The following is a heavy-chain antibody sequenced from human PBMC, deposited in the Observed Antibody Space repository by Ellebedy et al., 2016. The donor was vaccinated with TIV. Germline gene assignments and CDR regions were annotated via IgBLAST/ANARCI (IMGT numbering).Heavy chain of an antibody. V-gene: IGHV4-59*01. CDR3: ARGRGDSGYEIPFDY. CDR2: IYYSGST. CDR1: GGSISSYY. D-gene: IGHD5-12*01. J-gene: IGHJ4*02. Sequence: SETLSLXCTVSGGSISSYYWSWIRQPPGKGLEWIGYIYYSGSTNYNPSLKSRVTISVDTSKNQFSLKLSSVTAADTAVYYCARGRGDSGYEIPFDYWGQGTLVTVSS.